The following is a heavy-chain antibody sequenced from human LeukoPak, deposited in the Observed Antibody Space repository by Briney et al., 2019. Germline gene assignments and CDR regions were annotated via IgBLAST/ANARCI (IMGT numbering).Heavy chain of an antibody. CDR1: GGSISSYY. Sequence: SETLSLTCTVSGGSISSYYWSWIRQPPGKGLEWFGYIYYSGSTNYNPSLKSRVTISVDTSKNQFSLKLRSVTAADTAVYYCARTTEGYCRGRSCYSYYYYMDVWGKGTTVTVSS. CDR3: ARTTEGYCRGRSCYSYYYYMDV. CDR2: IYYSGST. V-gene: IGHV4-59*01. J-gene: IGHJ6*03. D-gene: IGHD2-15*01.